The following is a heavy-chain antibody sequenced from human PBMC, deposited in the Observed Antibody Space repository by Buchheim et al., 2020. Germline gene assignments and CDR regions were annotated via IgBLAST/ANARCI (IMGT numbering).Heavy chain of an antibody. CDR1: GFTFSSYA. CDR3: ARELYGSGSYWYYYYYGMDV. D-gene: IGHD3-10*01. Sequence: QVQLVESGGGVVQPGRSLRLSCAASGFTFSSYAMHWVRQAPGKGLEWVAVISYDGSNKYYADSVKGRFTISRDNSKNTLYLQMNSLRAEDTAVYYCARELYGSGSYWYYYYYGMDVWGQGTT. V-gene: IGHV3-30-3*01. J-gene: IGHJ6*02. CDR2: ISYDGSNK.